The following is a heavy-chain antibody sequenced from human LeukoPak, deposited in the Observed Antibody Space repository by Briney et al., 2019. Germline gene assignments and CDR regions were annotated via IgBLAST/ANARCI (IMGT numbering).Heavy chain of an antibody. CDR1: EFSVGTNY. V-gene: IGHV3-66*01. J-gene: IGHJ3*02. CDR3: AISKGYFDWLSPRGAFDI. Sequence: PGGSLRLSCAASEFSVGTNYMTWVRQAPGKGLDWVSVIYSGGSTYYADSAKGRFTISRDNSKNTLYLQMNSLRAEDTAVYYCAISKGYFDWLSPRGAFDIWGQGTMVTVSS. D-gene: IGHD3-9*01. CDR2: IYSGGST.